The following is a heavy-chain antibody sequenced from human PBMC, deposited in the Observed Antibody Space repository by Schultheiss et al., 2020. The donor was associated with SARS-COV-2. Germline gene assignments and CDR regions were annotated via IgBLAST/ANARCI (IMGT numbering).Heavy chain of an antibody. V-gene: IGHV3-23*01. D-gene: IGHD3-3*01. J-gene: IGHJ6*03. CDR1: GFTFSSYA. CDR2: ISGSGGST. Sequence: GGSLRLSCAASGFTFSSYAMSWVRQAPGKGLEWVSAISGSGGSTYYADSVKGRFTISRDNSKNTLYLQMNSLRAEDTAVYYCARAGAYDFWSGADYYMDVWGKGTTVTVSS. CDR3: ARAGAYDFWSGADYYMDV.